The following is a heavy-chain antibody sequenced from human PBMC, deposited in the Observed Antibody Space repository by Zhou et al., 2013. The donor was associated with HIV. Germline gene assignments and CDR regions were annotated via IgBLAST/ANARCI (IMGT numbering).Heavy chain of an antibody. CDR1: GYTLTELS. CDR2: FDPEDGET. CDR3: AGVVFILVRGVIMIPFDI. V-gene: IGHV1-24*01. Sequence: QVQLVQSGAEVKKPGASVKVSCKVSGYTLTELSMHWVRQAPGKGLEWMGGFDPEDGETIYAQKFQGRVTMTEDTSTDTAYMELSSLRSDDTAMYYCAGVVFILVRGVIMIPFDIWGQGTSGHRL. D-gene: IGHD3-10*01. J-gene: IGHJ3*02.